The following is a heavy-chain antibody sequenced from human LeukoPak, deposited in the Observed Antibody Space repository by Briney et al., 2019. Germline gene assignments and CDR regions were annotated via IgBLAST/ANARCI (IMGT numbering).Heavy chain of an antibody. D-gene: IGHD2-2*01. CDR1: GFTFSSYE. CDR3: ARPRGCGSARCNNFDY. V-gene: IGHV3-48*03. J-gene: IGHJ4*02. Sequence: GGSLRLSCAASGFTFSSYEMNWVRQAPGKGLEWVSYISSSGSTIYYADSVKGRFTISRGNTKKSLYLQLNSLRPEDSAVYYCARPRGCGSARCNNFDYWGQGTLVTVSS. CDR2: ISSSGSTI.